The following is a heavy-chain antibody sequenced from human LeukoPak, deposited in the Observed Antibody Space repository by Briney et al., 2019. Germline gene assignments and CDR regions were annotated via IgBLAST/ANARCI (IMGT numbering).Heavy chain of an antibody. D-gene: IGHD5-18*01. V-gene: IGHV1-2*02. CDR2: INPNSGGT. CDR3: ARYSYGLNWYFDL. J-gene: IGHJ2*01. CDR1: GYTFTGYH. Sequence: GASVKVSCKASGYTFTGYHMRWVRQAPGQGLEWMGWINPNSGGTNYAQKFQGRVTMTRDTSISTAYMELSRLRSDDTAVYYCARYSYGLNWYFDLWGRGTLVTVSS.